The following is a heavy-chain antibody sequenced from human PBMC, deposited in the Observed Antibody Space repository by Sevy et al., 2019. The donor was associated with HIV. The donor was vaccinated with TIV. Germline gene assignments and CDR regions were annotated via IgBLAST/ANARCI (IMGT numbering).Heavy chain of an antibody. CDR3: ARGVTIFGVDYYFQH. CDR1: GNTFTVYF. CDR2: INPNRGDT. V-gene: IGHV1-2*02. Sequence: ASVKVSCKASGNTFTVYFVYWVRQAPGQGLEWMGWINPNRGDTNYAQNFQGRVTMTSDASISTAYMELSSLTSDDTAVYYCARGVTIFGVDYYFQHWGQGALVTVSS. J-gene: IGHJ1*01. D-gene: IGHD3-3*01.